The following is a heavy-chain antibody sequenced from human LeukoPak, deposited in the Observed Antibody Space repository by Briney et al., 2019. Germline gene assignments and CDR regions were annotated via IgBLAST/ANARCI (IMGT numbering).Heavy chain of an antibody. CDR1: GFTFSSYW. CDR3: AKAVGARWLDH. D-gene: IGHD1-26*01. J-gene: IGHJ4*02. CDR2: IKEDGSEK. V-gene: IGHV3-7*01. Sequence: PGGSLRLSCAASGFTFSSYWMSWVRQAPGKGLECVANIKEDGSEKNYVDSVKGRFTISRDNAKNSLYLQMNSLRAEDTAVYYCAKAVGARWLDHWGQGTLVIVSS.